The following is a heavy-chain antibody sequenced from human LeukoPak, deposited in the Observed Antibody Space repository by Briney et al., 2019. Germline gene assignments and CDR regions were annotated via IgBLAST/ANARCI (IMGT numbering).Heavy chain of an antibody. CDR3: ARGRFNTMVRGAWAAFDI. J-gene: IGHJ3*02. V-gene: IGHV4-59*01. Sequence: PSETLSLTCTVSGGSISSYYWSWIRQPPGKGLEWLGYIYYSGSTSYNPSLKSRVTISVDTSKNQFSLKLSSVTAADTAVYYCARGRFNTMVRGAWAAFDIWGQGTMVTVSS. CDR2: IYYSGST. D-gene: IGHD3-10*01. CDR1: GGSISSYY.